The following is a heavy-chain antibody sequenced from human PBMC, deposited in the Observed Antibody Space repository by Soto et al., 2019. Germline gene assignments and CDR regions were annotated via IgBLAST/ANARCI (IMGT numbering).Heavy chain of an antibody. D-gene: IGHD2-21*01. Sequence: QVQLQQWGAGLLKPSETLSLSCGVSGGSLRDNYWSWIRQAPGKGLELLGEINHYGTINYNPSRRSRVTISVDTSNNQVSLKLASVTAADTAVYFCARGGNIVRGLAAPFDYWGRGTLVTVS. CDR2: INHYGTI. CDR3: ARGGNIVRGLAAPFDY. CDR1: GGSLRDNY. V-gene: IGHV4-34*01. J-gene: IGHJ4*02.